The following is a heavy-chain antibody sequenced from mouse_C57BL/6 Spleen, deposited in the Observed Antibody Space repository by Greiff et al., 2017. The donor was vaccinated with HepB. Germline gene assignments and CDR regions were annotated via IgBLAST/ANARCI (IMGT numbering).Heavy chain of an antibody. D-gene: IGHD3-2*02. CDR3: ARRAQAPYYAMDY. Sequence: QVQLQQPGAELVMPGASVKLSCKASGYTFTSYWMHWVKQRPGQGLEWIGEIDPSDSYTNYNQKFKGKSTLTVDKSSSTAYMQRSSLTSADSAVYDCARRAQAPYYAMDYWGQGTSVTVSS. CDR1: GYTFTSYW. J-gene: IGHJ4*01. CDR2: IDPSDSYT. V-gene: IGHV1-69*01.